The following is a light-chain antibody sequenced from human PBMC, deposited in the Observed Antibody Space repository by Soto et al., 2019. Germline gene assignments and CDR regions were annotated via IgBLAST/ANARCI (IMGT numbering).Light chain of an antibody. CDR2: GAS. J-gene: IGKJ4*01. CDR1: QSVSSD. V-gene: IGKV3D-20*02. Sequence: ETVMTQLPATPSVYPGERATLSCRASQSVSSDLAWYQQTPGQASRLRIHGASSRATGIPDRFSGSGTGTDFTLTISRLEPEEFAVYYWQQRSNRPPLTSGGGTKVEIK. CDR3: QQRSNRPPLT.